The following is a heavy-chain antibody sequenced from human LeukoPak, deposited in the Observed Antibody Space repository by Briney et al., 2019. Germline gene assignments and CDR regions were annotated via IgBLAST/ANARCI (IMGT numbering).Heavy chain of an antibody. Sequence: SETLSLTCTVSGGSISSFYWSWFYWSWIRQPPGKGLEWIGYIYFSGSTNYNPSLKSRVTISVDTSKNQFSLKLSSVTAADTAVYYCARGVVAAPQTFDYWGQGTVVTVSS. CDR2: IYFSGST. V-gene: IGHV4-61*08. D-gene: IGHD2-15*01. CDR1: GGSISS. CDR3: ARGVVAAPQTFDY. J-gene: IGHJ4*02.